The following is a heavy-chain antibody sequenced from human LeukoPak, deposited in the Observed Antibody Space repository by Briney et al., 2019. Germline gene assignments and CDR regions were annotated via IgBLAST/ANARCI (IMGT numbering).Heavy chain of an antibody. D-gene: IGHD3-10*01. CDR1: GGSISSYY. CDR2: IYYSGST. V-gene: IGHV4-59*08. CDR3: ASYYGSGSYPFDY. Sequence: SETLSLTCTVSGGSISSYYWSWIRQPPGEGLEWIGYIYYSGSTNYNPSLKSRVTISVDTSKNQFSLKLSSVTAADTAVYYCASYYGSGSYPFDYWGQGTLVTVSS. J-gene: IGHJ4*02.